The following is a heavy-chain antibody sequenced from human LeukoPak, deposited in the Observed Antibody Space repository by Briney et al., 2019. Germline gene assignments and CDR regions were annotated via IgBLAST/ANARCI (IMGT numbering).Heavy chain of an antibody. D-gene: IGHD3-16*01. CDR2: VNGDGTST. Sequence: GGSLRLSCAASGFTFSSHWMHWVRQAPGKGLVWVSCVNGDGTSTTYADSVKGRFIISRDNARNTVYLQMNSLRAEDTALYYCTRDWAMDSDYWGQGTLVTVSS. J-gene: IGHJ4*02. CDR1: GFTFSSHW. CDR3: TRDWAMDSDY. V-gene: IGHV3-74*01.